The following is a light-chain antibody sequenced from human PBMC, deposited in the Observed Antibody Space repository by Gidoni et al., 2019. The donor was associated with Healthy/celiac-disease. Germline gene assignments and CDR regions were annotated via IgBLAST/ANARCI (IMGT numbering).Light chain of an antibody. J-gene: IGLJ2*01. CDR3: AAWDDSLNAYVV. V-gene: IGLV1-44*01. CDR2: SNN. Sequence: QSVLTQPPSSSGTLGQRVTISCSGSSSNIGSNTVNWYQQLPGTAPKLLIYSNNQRPSGVPDRFSGSKSGTSASLAISGLQSEDEADYYCAAWDDSLNAYVVFGGGTKLTVL. CDR1: SSNIGSNT.